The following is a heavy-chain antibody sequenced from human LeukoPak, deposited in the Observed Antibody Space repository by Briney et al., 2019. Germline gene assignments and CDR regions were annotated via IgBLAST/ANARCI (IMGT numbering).Heavy chain of an antibody. CDR3: ARASRLGELSLGY. Sequence: RSEPLSLTCTVSGDSISSGDYYWSWIRQHPGKGLEWIGYMSNRGRTHYNPSLKSRLTTSVDTSKNQFSLKLSSVTAADTAVYHCARASRLGELSLGYWGQGTLITVSS. CDR2: MSNRGRT. CDR1: GDSISSGDYY. J-gene: IGHJ4*02. V-gene: IGHV4-31*03. D-gene: IGHD3-16*02.